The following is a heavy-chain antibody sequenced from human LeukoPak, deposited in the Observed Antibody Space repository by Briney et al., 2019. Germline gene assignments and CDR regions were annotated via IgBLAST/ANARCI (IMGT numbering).Heavy chain of an antibody. CDR2: IIPIFGTA. D-gene: IGHD6-6*01. Sequence: SVKVSCKASGGTFSSYAISWVRQAPGQGLEWMGGIIPIFGTANYAQKFQGRVTITADESTNTAYMELSSLRSEDTAVYYCARDCSSPAGYYMDVWGKGTTVTVSS. J-gene: IGHJ6*03. CDR1: GGTFSSYA. V-gene: IGHV1-69*01. CDR3: ARDCSSPAGYYMDV.